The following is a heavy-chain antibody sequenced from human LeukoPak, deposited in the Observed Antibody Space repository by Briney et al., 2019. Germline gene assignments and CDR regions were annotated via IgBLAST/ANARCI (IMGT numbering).Heavy chain of an antibody. CDR3: ARHPSLFYCSSTSCYLNWFDP. V-gene: IGHV5-51*01. D-gene: IGHD2-2*01. J-gene: IGHJ5*02. CDR1: GYSFTTYW. Sequence: GESLKISCKGSGYSFTTYWIAWVRQMPGKGLEWMGIIYPGDSDTRYSPSFQGQVTISADKSISTAYLQWSSLKASDTAMYYCARHPSLFYCSSTSCYLNWFDPWGRGTLVTVSS. CDR2: IYPGDSDT.